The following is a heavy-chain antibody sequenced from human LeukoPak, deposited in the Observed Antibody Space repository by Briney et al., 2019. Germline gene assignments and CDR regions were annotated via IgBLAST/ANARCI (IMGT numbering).Heavy chain of an antibody. CDR1: GGTFSSYT. CDR3: TRDPPRDSWEPSWDY. D-gene: IGHD1-26*01. V-gene: IGHV1-69*04. CDR2: IVPSLGLT. Sequence: EASVKVSCKASGGTFSSYTISWVRQAPGQGLEWMGRIVPSLGLTNYAQKFQGRVTVTADKSTSTAYMELSSLRSEDTGVYYCTRDPPRDSWEPSWDYWGQGTLITVSA. J-gene: IGHJ4*02.